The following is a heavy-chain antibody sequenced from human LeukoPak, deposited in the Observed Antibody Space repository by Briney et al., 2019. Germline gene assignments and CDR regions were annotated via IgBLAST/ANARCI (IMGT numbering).Heavy chain of an antibody. Sequence: PSETLSLACSVSGASISSSIHNWGWIRQPPGKGLEWIGSISYSGSTSYNPSLKSRITISVDTSKNQFSLKLTSVTAADTAVYYCTRHFCSSSWYVDYWGQGTLVTVSS. CDR2: ISYSGST. CDR3: TRHFCSSSWYVDY. D-gene: IGHD6-13*01. V-gene: IGHV4-39*01. J-gene: IGHJ4*02. CDR1: GASISSSIHN.